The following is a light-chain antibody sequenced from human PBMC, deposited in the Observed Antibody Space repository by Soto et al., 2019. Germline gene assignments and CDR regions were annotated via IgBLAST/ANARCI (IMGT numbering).Light chain of an antibody. V-gene: IGKV3-15*01. CDR1: QSVTTN. CDR3: QQYNNWPPWT. Sequence: EVVMTQSPATLSVSPGERATLSCRASQSVTTNMAWYQQKPGQAPRLLIYGASTRATGIPARFSGSGSGTDFTLTISSLQSEEFAVYYCQQYNNWPPWTFGQGTKVDI. CDR2: GAS. J-gene: IGKJ1*01.